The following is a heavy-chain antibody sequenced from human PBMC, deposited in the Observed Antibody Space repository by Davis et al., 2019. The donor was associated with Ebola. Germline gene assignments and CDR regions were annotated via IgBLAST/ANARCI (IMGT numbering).Heavy chain of an antibody. Sequence: GGSLRPSCPPPGFTSSSYAMHWVRQAPGKGLEWVASIRYDGSNKYYADSVKGRFTISRDNSKNTLYLQMNSLRAEDTAVYYCARAQFPTTSDHWGQGTLVTVSS. CDR3: ARAQFPTTSDH. V-gene: IGHV3-30*02. CDR2: IRYDGSNK. J-gene: IGHJ4*02. CDR1: GFTSSSYA. D-gene: IGHD1-1*01.